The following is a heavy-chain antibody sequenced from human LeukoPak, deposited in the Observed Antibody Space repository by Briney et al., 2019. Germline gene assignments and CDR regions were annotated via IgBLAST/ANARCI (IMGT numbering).Heavy chain of an antibody. CDR1: GYTFTGYY. V-gene: IGHV1-2*02. D-gene: IGHD3-9*01. CDR3: AIGYYDILTGYYAPDY. CDR2: INPNSGGT. J-gene: IGHJ4*02. Sequence: ASVKVSCKASGYTFTGYYMHWVRQAPGQGLEWMGWINPNSGGTNYAQKFQGRVTMTRDTSISTAYMELSRLRSDDTAVYYCAIGYYDILTGYYAPDYWGQGTLVTVSS.